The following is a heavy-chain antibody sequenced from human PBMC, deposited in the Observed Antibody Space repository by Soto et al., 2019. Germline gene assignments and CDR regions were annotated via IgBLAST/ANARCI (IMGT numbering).Heavy chain of an antibody. Sequence: QVQLQESGPGLVKPSETLSLTCTVSGGSISSYYWSWIRQPPGKGLEWIGYIYYSGSTNYNPSLKSRVTISVDTSKNQFSLKLGSVTAADTAVYYCARDASYPWVAFDIWGQGTMVTVSS. CDR2: IYYSGST. V-gene: IGHV4-59*01. J-gene: IGHJ3*02. D-gene: IGHD2-2*01. CDR1: GGSISSYY. CDR3: ARDASYPWVAFDI.